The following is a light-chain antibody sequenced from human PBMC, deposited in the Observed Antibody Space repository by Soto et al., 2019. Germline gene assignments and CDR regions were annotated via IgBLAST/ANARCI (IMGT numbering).Light chain of an antibody. CDR1: QSVSSY. Sequence: IVLTQSPGTLSLSPGARATLSCRASQSVSSYLAWYQQKPGQAPRLLIYGASNRATGIPDRFSGTGSETDFTLTISRLEPEDFAVYYCQQYDNSPITFGQGTRLEIK. CDR3: QQYDNSPIT. J-gene: IGKJ5*01. CDR2: GAS. V-gene: IGKV3-20*01.